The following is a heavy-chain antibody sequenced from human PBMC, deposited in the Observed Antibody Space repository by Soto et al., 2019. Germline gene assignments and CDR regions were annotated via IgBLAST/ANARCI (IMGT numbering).Heavy chain of an antibody. CDR2: FDPEDGET. CDR3: ATPHYRHRGGDAFDI. CDR1: GYTLTELS. J-gene: IGHJ3*02. V-gene: IGHV1-24*01. D-gene: IGHD3-10*01. Sequence: ASVKVSCKVSGYTLTELSMHWVRQAPGKGLEWMGGFDPEDGETIYAQKFQGRVTMTEDTSTDTAYMELSSLRSEDTAVYYCATPHYRHRGGDAFDIWGQGTMVTVSS.